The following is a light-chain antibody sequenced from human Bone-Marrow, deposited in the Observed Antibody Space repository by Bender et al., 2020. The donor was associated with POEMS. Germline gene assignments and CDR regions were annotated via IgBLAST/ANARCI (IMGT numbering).Light chain of an antibody. Sequence: QSALTQPASVSGSPGQSIAISCTGTSSDVGDYNSVSWFQQHPGKAPKLIIYDVTNRPSGISNRFSGSKSGNTASLTISGLQAEDEADYYCSSYTTFSNLVLFGGGTKLTVL. CDR1: SSDVGDYNS. CDR2: DVT. CDR3: SSYTTFSNLVL. V-gene: IGLV2-14*03. J-gene: IGLJ2*01.